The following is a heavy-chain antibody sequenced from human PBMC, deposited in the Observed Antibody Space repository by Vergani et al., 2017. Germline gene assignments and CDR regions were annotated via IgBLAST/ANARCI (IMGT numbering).Heavy chain of an antibody. CDR2: IYTSGST. Sequence: QVQLQESGPGLVKPSQTLSLTCTVSGGSISSGSYYWSWIRQPAGKGLEWIGRIYTSGSTYYNPSLKSRVTISVDTSKNQFSLKLSSVTAADTAVYYCARDSVMRSFYMDVWGKGTTVTVSS. CDR1: GGSISSGSYY. D-gene: IGHD3-16*01. V-gene: IGHV4-61*02. J-gene: IGHJ6*03. CDR3: ARDSVMRSFYMDV.